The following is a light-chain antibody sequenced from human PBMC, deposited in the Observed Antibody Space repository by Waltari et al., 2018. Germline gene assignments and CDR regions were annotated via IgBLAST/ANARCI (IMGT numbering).Light chain of an antibody. CDR1: QSITNY. J-gene: IGKJ1*01. V-gene: IGKV1-39*01. CDR3: QQTSSPPWT. Sequence: DIQMTQSPSSLSASVADRITITCRASQSITNYLNWYQQRPGKAPQLLIYAASDLQTGVPSRFSGSGSGTDFTLTISSLQPGDFATYYCQQTSSPPWTIGQGTKVEIK. CDR2: AAS.